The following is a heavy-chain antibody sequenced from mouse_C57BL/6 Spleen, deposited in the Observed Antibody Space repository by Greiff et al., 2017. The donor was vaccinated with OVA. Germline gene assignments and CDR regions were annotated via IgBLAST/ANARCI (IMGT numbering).Heavy chain of an antibody. D-gene: IGHD1-1*01. CDR1: GFTFSDYG. CDR3: ARGYYGSSYPCAMDY. J-gene: IGHJ4*01. Sequence: DVKLVESGGGLVKPGGSLKLSCAASGFTFSDYGMHWVRQAPEKGLEWVAYISSGSSTIYYADTVKGRFTISRDNAKNTLFLQMTSLRSEDTAMYYCARGYYGSSYPCAMDYWGQGTSVTVSS. CDR2: ISSGSSTI. V-gene: IGHV5-17*01.